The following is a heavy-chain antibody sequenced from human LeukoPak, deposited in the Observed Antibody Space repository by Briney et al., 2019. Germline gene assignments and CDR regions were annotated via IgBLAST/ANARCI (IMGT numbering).Heavy chain of an antibody. CDR1: GYTFTGYY. CDR2: VNPNSGGT. CDR3: AQVMVAATEDKKINWFDP. V-gene: IGHV1-2*02. J-gene: IGHJ5*02. D-gene: IGHD2-15*01. Sequence: ASVKVSCKTSGYTFTGYYMYWVRQAPGQGLEWTGWVNPNSGGTNYAQKFQGRVTMTRDTSISTAYMELSSLRSEDTAVYYCAQVMVAATEDKKINWFDPWGQGTLVTVSS.